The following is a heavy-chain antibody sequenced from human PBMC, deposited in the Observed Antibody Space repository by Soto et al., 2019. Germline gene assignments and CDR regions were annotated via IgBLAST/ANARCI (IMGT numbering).Heavy chain of an antibody. Sequence: EVQLVESAGGLIQPGGSLRLSCAASGFTVSSNYMTWVRQAPGKGLEWVSVIDRGGRTYYADSVKGRFTTSTDNSKNTLYLQMNRLRAEDTAVYYCARGVGGYEHLWYFDYWGQGTLVTVSS. CDR3: ARGVGGYEHLWYFDY. D-gene: IGHD5-12*01. V-gene: IGHV3-53*01. CDR2: IDRGGRT. CDR1: GFTVSSNY. J-gene: IGHJ4*02.